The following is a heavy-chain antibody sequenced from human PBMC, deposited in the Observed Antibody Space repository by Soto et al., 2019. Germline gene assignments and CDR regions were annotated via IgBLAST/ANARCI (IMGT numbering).Heavy chain of an antibody. CDR3: ARPKMTTVVTFAFDI. D-gene: IGHD4-17*01. V-gene: IGHV5-51*01. J-gene: IGHJ3*02. CDR1: GYSFTSYW. CDR2: IYPGDSDT. Sequence: PGESLKISCKGSGYSFTSYWIGWVRQMPGKGLEWMGIIYPGDSDTRYSPSFQGQVTISADRSASTAFLHWSSLKASDTAMYYCARPKMTTVVTFAFDIWGQGTMVTVSS.